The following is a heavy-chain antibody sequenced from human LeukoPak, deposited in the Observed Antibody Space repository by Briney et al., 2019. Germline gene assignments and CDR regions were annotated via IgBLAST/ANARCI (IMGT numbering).Heavy chain of an antibody. Sequence: PSETLSLTCAVSGGSITSRGYSWSWIRQSPERGLEWIGYSFHSGSPYYNPSLKSRVTISVDGSKNQFSLRLSSVTAADTAVYYCARAPPVGRYDYWGQGTLVTVSS. D-gene: IGHD1-26*01. J-gene: IGHJ4*02. CDR3: ARAPPVGRYDY. V-gene: IGHV4-30-2*06. CDR1: GGSITSRGYS. CDR2: SFHSGSP.